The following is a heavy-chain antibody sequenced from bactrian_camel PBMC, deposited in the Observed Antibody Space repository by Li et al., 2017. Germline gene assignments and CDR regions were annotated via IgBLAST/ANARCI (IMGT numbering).Heavy chain of an antibody. J-gene: IGHJ4*01. V-gene: IGHV3S53*01. CDR3: KTGGEVSRCPSY. CDR1: GYVYSGYC. CDR2: LFGRGDI. Sequence: VQLVESGGGSVQSGGSLRLSCAASGYVYSGYCMSWYRQAPGKERELVATLFGRGDIYYRDSVKGRFTISGDNAKTTVYLEIDNLKPEDTAIYYCKTGGEVSRCPSYWGQGTQVTVS.